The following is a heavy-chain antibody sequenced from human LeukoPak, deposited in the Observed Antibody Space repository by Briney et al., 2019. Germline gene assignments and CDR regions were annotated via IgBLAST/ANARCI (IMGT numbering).Heavy chain of an antibody. Sequence: ASVKVSCKASGYTFTSYYMHWVRQAPGQGLEWMGIINPSGGSTSYAQKFQGRVTMTRDTSTSTVYMELSSLRSEDTAVYYCATRSKTSIAVAGEGYWGQGTLVTVSS. J-gene: IGHJ4*02. D-gene: IGHD6-19*01. V-gene: IGHV1-46*01. CDR2: INPSGGST. CDR3: ATRSKTSIAVAGEGY. CDR1: GYTFTSYY.